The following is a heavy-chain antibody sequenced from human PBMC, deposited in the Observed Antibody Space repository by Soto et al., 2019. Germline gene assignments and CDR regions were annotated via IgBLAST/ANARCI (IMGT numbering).Heavy chain of an antibody. V-gene: IGHV3-23*01. D-gene: IGHD4-4*01. J-gene: IGHJ6*01. CDR1: VFTFSNYA. CDR2: VSGSGGST. CDR3: AKGRGLQYPSYDMDV. Sequence: WGSLVLGCASSVFTFSNYAMNWVRQAPGKGLEWVSAVSGSGGSTYYADSVKGRFTISRDNSKNTLSLQMNTLRAEDTAVYYCAKGRGLQYPSYDMDVWGQGTTVTVSS.